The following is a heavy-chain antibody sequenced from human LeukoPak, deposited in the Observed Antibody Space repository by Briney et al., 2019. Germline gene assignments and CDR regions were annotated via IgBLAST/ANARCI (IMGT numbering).Heavy chain of an antibody. Sequence: NPSETLSLTCAVYGGSFSGYYWSWIRQPPGKGLEWIGEINHSGSTNYNPSLKGRVTISVDTSKNQFSLKLSSVTAADTAVYYCARWKETYYYDSSGPYFDYWGQGTLVTVSS. CDR2: INHSGST. V-gene: IGHV4-34*01. CDR1: GGSFSGYY. J-gene: IGHJ4*02. CDR3: ARWKETYYYDSSGPYFDY. D-gene: IGHD3-22*01.